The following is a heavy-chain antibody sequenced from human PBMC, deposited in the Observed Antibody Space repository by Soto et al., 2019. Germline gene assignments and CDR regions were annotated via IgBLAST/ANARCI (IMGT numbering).Heavy chain of an antibody. D-gene: IGHD2-21*01. J-gene: IGHJ4*02. CDR1: GGSINSYW. V-gene: IGHV4-4*07. CDR3: ARDIASYAYGEGY. CDR2: VYSSGTT. Sequence: LSLTCTVSGGSINSYWWSWIRQPAGKGLEWIGRVYSSGTTDYNPSLNSRATTSVETSKNQFSLKLSSVTAADTAVYYCARDIASYAYGEGYWGQGIQVTVYS.